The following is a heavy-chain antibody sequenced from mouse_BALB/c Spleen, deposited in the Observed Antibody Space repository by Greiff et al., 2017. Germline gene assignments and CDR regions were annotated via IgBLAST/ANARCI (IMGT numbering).Heavy chain of an antibody. V-gene: IGHV1-87*01. CDR1: GYTFTSYW. J-gene: IGHJ4*01. CDR3: ARWGRYGAMDY. Sequence: VQLQQSGAELARPGASVKLSCKASGYTFTSYWMQWVKRRPGQGLEWIGAIYPGDGDTRYTQKFKGKATLTADKSSSTAYMQLSSLASEDSAVYYCARWGRYGAMDYWGQGTSVTVSS. CDR2: IYPGDGDT. D-gene: IGHD2-14*01.